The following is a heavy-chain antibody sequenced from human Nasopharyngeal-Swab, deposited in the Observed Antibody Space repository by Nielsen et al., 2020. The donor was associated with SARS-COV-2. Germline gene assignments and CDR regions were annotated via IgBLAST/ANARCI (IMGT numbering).Heavy chain of an antibody. J-gene: IGHJ4*02. D-gene: IGHD1-1*01. V-gene: IGHV1-69*13. CDR2: IIPLFGTA. Sequence: SVKVSCKASGGTFTSYAISWVRQAPGQGLEWMGGIIPLFGTANYAQRFQGRVTITADESTSTAYMELSSLRSEDTALYYCARGNNWSSIGGHFDYWGQGTLVTVSS. CDR3: ARGNNWSSIGGHFDY. CDR1: GGTFTSYA.